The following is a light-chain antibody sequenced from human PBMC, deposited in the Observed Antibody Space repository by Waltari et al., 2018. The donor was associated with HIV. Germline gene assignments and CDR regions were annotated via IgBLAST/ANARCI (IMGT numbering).Light chain of an antibody. CDR3: CSYADKYTWV. Sequence: QSALTQPRSVSGSPGQSVTISCTGTSSDFGDYNYVSWYQQHPGKAPKLMIFDVNKRPSVVPDRFSGSKSGNTASLTISGLQAEDEADYYCCSYADKYTWVFGGGTKLTVL. V-gene: IGLV2-11*01. CDR1: SSDFGDYNY. CDR2: DVN. J-gene: IGLJ3*02.